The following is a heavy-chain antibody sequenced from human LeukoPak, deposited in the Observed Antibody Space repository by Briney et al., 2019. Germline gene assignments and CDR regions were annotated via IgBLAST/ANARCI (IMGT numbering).Heavy chain of an antibody. CDR3: ARALWGAVILPL. CDR2: IYPGDSDT. V-gene: IGHV5-51*01. CDR1: GYSFTTYW. D-gene: IGHD2-21*01. J-gene: IGHJ4*02. Sequence: GESLKISCKGSGYSFTTYWIAWVRQMPGKGLEWMGVIYPGDSDTRYSPSFQGQVTLSADKSISTAYLQWSSLKASDTAIYYCARALWGAVILPLGGGGTWATAS.